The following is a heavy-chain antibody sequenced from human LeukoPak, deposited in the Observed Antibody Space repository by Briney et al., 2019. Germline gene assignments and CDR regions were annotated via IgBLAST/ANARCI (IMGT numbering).Heavy chain of an antibody. CDR2: FGGGGGST. D-gene: IGHD6-19*01. CDR1: GFTFGGYA. CDR3: AKDKTPVSGWYGGIDY. V-gene: IGHV3-23*01. J-gene: IGHJ4*02. Sequence: PGGSLRLSCAASGFTFGGYAMSWVRRAPGKGLEWVSTFGGGGGSTYYADSVKGRFTISRDNSKNTLYLQMNSLRAEDTAIYYCAKDKTPVSGWYGGIDYWGQGTLVTVSS.